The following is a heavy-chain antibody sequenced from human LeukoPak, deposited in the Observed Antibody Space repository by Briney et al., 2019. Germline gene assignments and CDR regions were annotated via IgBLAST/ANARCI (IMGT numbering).Heavy chain of an antibody. CDR2: INWNGGST. V-gene: IGHV3-20*04. CDR1: GFTFDDHG. D-gene: IGHD1-1*01. Sequence: GGSLRLSCIASGFTFDDHGMSWVRHAPGKGLEWVSNINWNGGSTVYVDSVKGRFTISRDNGKNSLYLQMNSLRVEDTAFYYCARDVSWGTSYFDYWGQGILVTVSS. J-gene: IGHJ4*02. CDR3: ARDVSWGTSYFDY.